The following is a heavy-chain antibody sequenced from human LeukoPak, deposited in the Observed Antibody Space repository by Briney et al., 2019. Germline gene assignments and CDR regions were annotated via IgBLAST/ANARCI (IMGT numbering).Heavy chain of an antibody. CDR2: IIPILGIA. V-gene: IGHV1-69*04. D-gene: IGHD2-2*01. Sequence: SVKVSCKASGGTFSSYTISWVRQAPGQGLEWMGRIIPILGIANYAQKFQGRVTITADKSTSTAYMELSSLRSEDTAVYYCARERLDIVVVPAAPYFDYWGQGTLVTVSS. CDR3: ARERLDIVVVPAAPYFDY. J-gene: IGHJ4*02. CDR1: GGTFSSYT.